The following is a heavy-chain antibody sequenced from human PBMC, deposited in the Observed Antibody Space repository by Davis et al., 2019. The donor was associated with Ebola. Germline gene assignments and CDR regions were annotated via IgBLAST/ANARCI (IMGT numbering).Heavy chain of an antibody. Sequence: GESLKISCKGSGYGFADYWVAWVRQTPGKGLEWMGIIYAGDSDSRYSPSFEGQVTISVDRSITTAYLQWRSLRASDTAIYYCARQESLYGWSDYWGQGTLATVSS. J-gene: IGHJ4*02. D-gene: IGHD3-10*01. CDR3: ARQESLYGWSDY. CDR1: GYGFADYW. V-gene: IGHV5-51*01. CDR2: IYAGDSDS.